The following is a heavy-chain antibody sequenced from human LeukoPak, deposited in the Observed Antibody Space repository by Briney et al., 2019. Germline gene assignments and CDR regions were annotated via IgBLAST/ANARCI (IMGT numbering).Heavy chain of an antibody. CDR2: IYYSGST. J-gene: IGHJ5*02. CDR3: ARHQGWFDP. V-gene: IGHV4-59*08. CDR1: GGSISSYY. Sequence: SETQSLTCTVSGGSISSYYWSWIRQPPGKGLEWIGYIYYSGSTNYNPSLKSRVTISVDTSKNQFSLKLSSVTAADTAVYYCARHQGWFDPWGQGTLVTVSS.